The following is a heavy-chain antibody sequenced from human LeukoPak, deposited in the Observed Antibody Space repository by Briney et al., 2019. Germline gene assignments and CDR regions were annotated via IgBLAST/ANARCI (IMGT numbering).Heavy chain of an antibody. CDR1: GGSFSGYY. CDR2: INHSGST. Sequence: KASETLSLTCAVYGGSFSGYYWSWIRQPPGKGLEWIGEINHSGSTNYNPSLKSRVTISVDTSKNQFSLKPSSVTAADTAVYYCARGPPRGGAVRYSSGWYVGYWGQGTLVTVSS. CDR3: ARGPPRGGAVRYSSGWYVGY. D-gene: IGHD6-19*01. V-gene: IGHV4-34*01. J-gene: IGHJ4*02.